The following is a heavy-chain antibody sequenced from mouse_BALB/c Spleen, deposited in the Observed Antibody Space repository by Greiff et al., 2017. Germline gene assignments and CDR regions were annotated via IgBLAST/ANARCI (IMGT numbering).Heavy chain of an antibody. D-gene: IGHD2-10*02. CDR3: ARKNLQYGNSPFAY. V-gene: IGHV5-2*01. CDR2: INSDGGST. CDR1: EYEFPSHD. J-gene: IGHJ3*01. Sequence: EVQVVESGGGLVQPGESLKLSCESNEYEFPSHDMSWVRKTPEKRLELVAAINSDGGSTYYPDTMERRFIISRDNTKKTLYLQMSSLRSEDTALYYCARKNLQYGNSPFAYWGQGTLVTVSA.